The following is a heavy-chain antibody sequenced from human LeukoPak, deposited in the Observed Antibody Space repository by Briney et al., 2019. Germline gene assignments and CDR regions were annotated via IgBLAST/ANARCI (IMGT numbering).Heavy chain of an antibody. CDR1: EYTFTSYY. CDR3: ARDLGGYWGFDY. CDR2: INPSGDST. J-gene: IGHJ4*02. V-gene: IGHV1-46*01. D-gene: IGHD7-27*01. Sequence: GASVKVSCKASEYTFTSYYIHWVRQAPGQGLEWMGIINPSGDSTGYAQKFQGRVTVTKDVSTYTLYMELSSLTSEDTAVYYCARDLGGYWGFDYWGQGTLVTVSS.